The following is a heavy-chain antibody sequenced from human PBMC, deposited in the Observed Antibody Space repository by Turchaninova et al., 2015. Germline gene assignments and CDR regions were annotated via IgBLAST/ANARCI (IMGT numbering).Heavy chain of an antibody. CDR1: DGSVSSGSYY. D-gene: IGHD3-3*01. CDR3: ARVFCSRYYNLYYFDV. CDR2: TYYSGGT. J-gene: IGHJ4*02. V-gene: IGHV4-61*01. Sequence: QVQLQWSCPGLVKTSETMSLTCTVSDGSVSSGSYYGSWIRQPPGKGLEWSGNTYYSGGTNCNPALKGRVTMSGDTSKKQFALKRTSVTAADTAVYYCARVFCSRYYNLYYFDVWGQGTLVTVSS.